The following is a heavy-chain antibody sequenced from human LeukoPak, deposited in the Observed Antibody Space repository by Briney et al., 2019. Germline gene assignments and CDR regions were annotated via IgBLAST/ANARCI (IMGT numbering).Heavy chain of an antibody. CDR3: ARGMGWYAEAFDI. CDR1: GVTFSSYD. CDR2: IGTAGDT. Sequence: GGSLRLSCEASGVTFSSYDMHWVRHATGKGLEWVSAIGTAGDTYYPGSVKGRFTISRENAKNSLYLQMNSLRAGDTAVYYCARGMGWYAEAFDIWGQGTMVTVSS. V-gene: IGHV3-13*01. D-gene: IGHD6-19*01. J-gene: IGHJ3*02.